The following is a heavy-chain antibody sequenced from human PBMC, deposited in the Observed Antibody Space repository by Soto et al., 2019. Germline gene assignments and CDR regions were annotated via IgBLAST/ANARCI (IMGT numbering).Heavy chain of an antibody. CDR3: ARGRSYGYRGGDGSVY. CDR2: INHSGST. D-gene: IGHD5-18*01. CDR1: GGSFSGYY. Sequence: QVQLQQWGAGLLKPSETLSLTCAVYGGSFSGYYWSWIRQPPGKGLEWIGEINHSGSTNYNPSLKSRVTISVDTSKNQFSLKLSSVTAADTAVYYCARGRSYGYRGGDGSVYWGQGTLVTVSS. J-gene: IGHJ4*02. V-gene: IGHV4-34*01.